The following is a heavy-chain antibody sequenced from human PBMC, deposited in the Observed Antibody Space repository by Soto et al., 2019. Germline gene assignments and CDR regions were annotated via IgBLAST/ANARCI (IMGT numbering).Heavy chain of an antibody. V-gene: IGHV4-39*01. CDR1: GDSISSSSYY. CDR3: ARHDYGAFGL. CDR2: IYYSGST. D-gene: IGHD4-17*01. J-gene: IGHJ4*02. Sequence: SETLSLTCTVSGDSISSSSYYWGWIRQPPGKGLEWIGSIYYSGSTYYNPSLKSRVTISVDTSKNQFSLKLSSVTAADTAVYSSARHDYGAFGLWGQGTLVTVPQ.